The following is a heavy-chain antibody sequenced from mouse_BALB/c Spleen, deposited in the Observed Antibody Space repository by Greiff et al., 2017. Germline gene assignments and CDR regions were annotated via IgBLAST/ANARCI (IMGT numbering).Heavy chain of an antibody. D-gene: IGHD2-2*01. Sequence: EVQLQESGPGLVKPSQSLSLTCTVTGYSITSDYAWNWIRQFPGNKLEWMGYISYSGSTSYNPSLSSRISITRDTSKNQFFLQLNSVTTEDTATYYCARGELWLRRDFDNWGQGTTLTVAS. J-gene: IGHJ2*01. CDR1: GYSITSDYA. CDR3: ARGELWLRRDFDN. V-gene: IGHV3-2*02. CDR2: ISYSGST.